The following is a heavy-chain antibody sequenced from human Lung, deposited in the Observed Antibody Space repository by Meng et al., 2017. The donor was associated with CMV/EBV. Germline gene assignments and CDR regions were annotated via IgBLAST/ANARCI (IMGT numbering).Heavy chain of an antibody. CDR1: QHSFTNFW. CDR3: VRLTEWYGREGFYYKGMDV. D-gene: IGHD3-3*01. J-gene: IGHJ6*01. CDR2: ISPSDSTT. V-gene: IGHV5-51*01. Sequence: XVSXKGSQHSFTNFWIGWVRQRPGKGLEWVGIISPSDSTTKYSPSFQGHVTITADTSITTAFLQWTSLKTSDRAMFYCVRLTEWYGREGFYYKGMDVWXQGTTVTVSS.